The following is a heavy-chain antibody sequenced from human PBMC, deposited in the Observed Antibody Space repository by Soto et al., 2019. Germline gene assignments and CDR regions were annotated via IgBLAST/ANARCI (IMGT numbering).Heavy chain of an antibody. CDR3: AIQPKDAFDI. Sequence: QLQLQESGPGLVKPSETLSLTCTVSGGSISSSSYYWGWIRQPPGKGLEWIGSIYYSGSTYYNPSLTRRVTMSVDTSKNQFSLKLSSVTAADTAVYYCAIQPKDAFDIWGQGTMVTVSS. CDR1: GGSISSSSYY. CDR2: IYYSGST. J-gene: IGHJ3*02. V-gene: IGHV4-39*01.